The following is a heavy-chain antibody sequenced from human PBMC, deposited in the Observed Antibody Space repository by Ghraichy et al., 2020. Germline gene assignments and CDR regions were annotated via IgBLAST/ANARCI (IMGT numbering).Heavy chain of an antibody. CDR3: ARSEMATGPVPHFDI. J-gene: IGHJ3*02. CDR2: IIPIFGTA. CDR1: GGTFSSYA. Sequence: SVKVSCKASGGTFSSYAISWVRQAPGQGLEWMGGIIPIFGTANYAQKFQGRVTITADESTSTAYMELSSLRSEDTAVYYCARSEMATGPVPHFDIWGQGTMVTVSS. D-gene: IGHD5-24*01. V-gene: IGHV1-69*13.